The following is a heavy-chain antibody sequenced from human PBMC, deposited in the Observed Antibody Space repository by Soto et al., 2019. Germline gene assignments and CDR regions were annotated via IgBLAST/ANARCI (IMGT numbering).Heavy chain of an antibody. V-gene: IGHV3-64*01. CDR1: GFTFSSYA. CDR2: ISSNGGST. J-gene: IGHJ6*02. Sequence: EVQLVESGGGLVQPGGSLRLSCAASGFTFSSYAMHWVRQAPGNGLEYFSAISSNGGSTYYANSVKGRFTISRDNSKNTLYLQMGSLRAEDMAVYYCARREGSVYYYGMDVWGQGATVTVSS. CDR3: ARREGSVYYYGMDV.